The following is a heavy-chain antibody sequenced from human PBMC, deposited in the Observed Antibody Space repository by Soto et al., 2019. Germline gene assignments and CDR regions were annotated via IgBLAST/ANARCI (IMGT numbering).Heavy chain of an antibody. D-gene: IGHD3-9*01. Sequence: SETLSLTCTVSGGSISSGGYYWSWIRQHPGKGLEWIGYIYYSGSTYYNPSLKSRVTISVDTSKNQFSLKLSSVTAADTAVYYCARGSRLTGSDYWGQGTLVTVSS. J-gene: IGHJ4*02. CDR2: IYYSGST. CDR1: GGSISSGGYY. V-gene: IGHV4-31*03. CDR3: ARGSRLTGSDY.